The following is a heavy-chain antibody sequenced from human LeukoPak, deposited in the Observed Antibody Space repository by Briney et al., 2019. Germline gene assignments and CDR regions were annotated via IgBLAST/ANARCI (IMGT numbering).Heavy chain of an antibody. J-gene: IGHJ4*02. CDR2: IIPIFGTA. Sequence: GSSVKVSCKASGGTFSSYAISRVRQAPGQGLEWMGGIIPIFGTANYAQKFQGRVTITTDESTSTAYMELSSLRSEDTAVYYCATDPMVDFGLPGVSRDSKWGQGTLVTVSS. CDR1: GGTFSSYA. D-gene: IGHD4/OR15-4a*01. V-gene: IGHV1-69*05. CDR3: ATDPMVDFGLPGVSRDSK.